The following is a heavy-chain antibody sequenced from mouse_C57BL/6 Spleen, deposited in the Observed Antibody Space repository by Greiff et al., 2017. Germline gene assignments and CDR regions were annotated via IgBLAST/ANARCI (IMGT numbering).Heavy chain of an antibody. V-gene: IGHV1-18*01. J-gene: IGHJ3*01. D-gene: IGHD1-1*01. CDR2: INPNNGGT. Sequence: LVEPGASVKIPCKASGYTFTDYNMDWVKQSHGKSLEWIGDINPNNGGTIYNQKFKGKATLTVDKSSSTAYMELRSLTSEDTAVYYCARSLGSPAWFAYWGQGTLVTVSA. CDR1: GYTFTDYN. CDR3: ARSLGSPAWFAY.